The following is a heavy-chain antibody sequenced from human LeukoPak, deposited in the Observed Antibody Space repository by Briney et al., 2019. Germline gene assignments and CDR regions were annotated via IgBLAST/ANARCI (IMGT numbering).Heavy chain of an antibody. CDR2: INPNSGGT. CDR1: GYTFTGYY. Sequence: GASVKVSCKASGYTFTGYYMHWVRQAPGQGLEWMGWINPNSGGTNYAQKFQGRVTMTRDTSISTAYMELSRLRSDDTAMYYCASISHYDSSGYYYPAYWGQGTLVTVSS. J-gene: IGHJ4*02. CDR3: ASISHYDSSGYYYPAY. V-gene: IGHV1-2*02. D-gene: IGHD3-22*01.